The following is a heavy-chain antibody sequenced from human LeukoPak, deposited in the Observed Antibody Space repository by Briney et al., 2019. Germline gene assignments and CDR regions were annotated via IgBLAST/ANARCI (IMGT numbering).Heavy chain of an antibody. CDR2: INPNSGGT. Sequence: ASVKVSCKASGYTFTCYYMHWVRQAPGQGLEWMGWINPNSGGTNYAQKFQGRVTMTRDTSISTAYMEPSRLRSDDTAVYYCARMRLESLSFLEWLNRSGGAFDIWGQGTMVTVSS. V-gene: IGHV1-2*02. J-gene: IGHJ3*02. CDR3: ARMRLESLSFLEWLNRSGGAFDI. CDR1: GYTFTCYY. D-gene: IGHD3-3*01.